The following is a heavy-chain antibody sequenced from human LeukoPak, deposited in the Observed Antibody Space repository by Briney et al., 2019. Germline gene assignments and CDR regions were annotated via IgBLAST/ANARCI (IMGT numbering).Heavy chain of an antibody. Sequence: PGGSLRLSCVASGFTLDAYAMHWGGQVRGKGLEGFFLIIVDVSTPYYAHSVNGRFTISRNNYNNSLYLQITSLRPEDSALYYCATWVFYHDLDVWGRGTTVTVSS. D-gene: IGHD3-3*01. J-gene: IGHJ6*02. CDR2: IIVDVSTP. V-gene: IGHV3-43*02. CDR3: ATWVFYHDLDV. CDR1: GFTLDAYA.